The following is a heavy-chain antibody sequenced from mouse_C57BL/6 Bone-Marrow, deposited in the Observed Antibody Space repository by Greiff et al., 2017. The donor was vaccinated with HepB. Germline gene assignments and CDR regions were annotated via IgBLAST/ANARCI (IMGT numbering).Heavy chain of an antibody. J-gene: IGHJ3*01. V-gene: IGHV1-72*01. CDR1: GYTFTSYW. Sequence: QQSCKASGYTFTSYWMHWVKQRPGRGLEWIGRIDPNSGGTKYNEKFKSKATLTVDKPSSTAYMQLSSLTSEDSAVYYCARDSGDSRAWFAYWGQGTLVTVSA. D-gene: IGHD3-3*01. CDR3: ARDSGDSRAWFAY. CDR2: IDPNSGGT.